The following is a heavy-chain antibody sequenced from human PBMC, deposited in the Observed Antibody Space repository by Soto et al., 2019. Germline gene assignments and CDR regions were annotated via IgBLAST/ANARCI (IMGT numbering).Heavy chain of an antibody. CDR2: ITAGDGKT. CDR3: ARDRGLRYFDWLSHYNWFDP. V-gene: IGHV1-3*01. D-gene: IGHD3-9*01. J-gene: IGHJ5*02. Sequence: ASVKVSCKASGYTFTTFAIHWVRQAPGQQGQRLEWLGRITAGDGKTQYSQKFQDRVTITRDASATTAYMELSSLRSEDTAVYYCARDRGLRYFDWLSHYNWFDPWGQGTLVTVSS. CDR1: GYTFTTFA.